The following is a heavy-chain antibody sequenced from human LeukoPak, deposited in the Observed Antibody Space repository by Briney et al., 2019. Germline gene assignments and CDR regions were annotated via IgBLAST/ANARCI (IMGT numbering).Heavy chain of an antibody. CDR1: GYTFTSYA. D-gene: IGHD6-13*01. V-gene: IGHV1-69*13. CDR3: ARAIAAADDYYYYYMDV. CDR2: IIPIFGTA. J-gene: IGHJ6*03. Sequence: LRASVKVSCKASGYTFTSYAISWVRQAPGQGLEWMGGIIPIFGTANYAQKFQGRVTITADESTSTAYMELSSLRSEDTAVYYCARAIAAADDYYYYYMDVWGKGTTVTISS.